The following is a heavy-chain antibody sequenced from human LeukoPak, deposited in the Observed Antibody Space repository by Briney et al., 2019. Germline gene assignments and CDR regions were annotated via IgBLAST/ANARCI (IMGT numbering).Heavy chain of an antibody. D-gene: IGHD6-13*01. Sequence: PGGSLRLSCTVSGFTVSSNSMSWVRQAPGKGLEWVSFIYSDNTHYSGSVKGRFTISRDNSKNSLYLQMNSLRAEDTAVYYCARGSSSWYSDWFDPWGQGTLVTVSS. CDR3: ARGSSSWYSDWFDP. CDR1: GFTVSSNS. CDR2: IYSDNT. J-gene: IGHJ5*02. V-gene: IGHV3-53*01.